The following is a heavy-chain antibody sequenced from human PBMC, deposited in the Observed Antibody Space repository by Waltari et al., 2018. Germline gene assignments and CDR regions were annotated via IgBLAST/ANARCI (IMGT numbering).Heavy chain of an antibody. V-gene: IGHV4-39*01. D-gene: IGHD2-2*01. CDR2: IYYSGNT. J-gene: IGHJ3*02. CDR3: ARPTCNTSCHLHDTFDI. Sequence: QLQLQESGPGLVTPSETLSLPCPVSGGSISTSSYYWGWLRQPPGKGLEWIGSIYYSGNTYYNPSLKSRVIISVLTSKNQFSLKLSSVTAADTAVYYCARPTCNTSCHLHDTFDIWGQGTLVTVSS. CDR1: GGSISTSSYY.